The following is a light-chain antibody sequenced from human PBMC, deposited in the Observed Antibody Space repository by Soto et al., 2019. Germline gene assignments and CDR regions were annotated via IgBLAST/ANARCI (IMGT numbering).Light chain of an antibody. J-gene: IGKJ2*01. Sequence: DIVMTQSPLSLPVTPGEPAAISCRSSQNLLHSNGYNYVDWYLQKPGQSPQLLIYLGSTRASGVRDRFSGSGSGTDFTLRISRVEAEDVGVYYCMQARQTLMYTFGQGTKLEIK. CDR3: MQARQTLMYT. V-gene: IGKV2-28*01. CDR2: LGS. CDR1: QNLLHSNGYNY.